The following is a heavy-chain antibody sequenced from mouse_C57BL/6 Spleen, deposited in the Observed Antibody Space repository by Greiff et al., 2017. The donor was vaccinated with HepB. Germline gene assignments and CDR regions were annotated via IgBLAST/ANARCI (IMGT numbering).Heavy chain of an antibody. Sequence: QVQLQQSGAELARPGASVKMSCKASGYTFTSYTMHWVKQRPGQGLEWIGYINPSSGYTKYNQKFKDKATLTADKSSSTAYMQLSSLTSEDSAVYYCARPGDYDRGFAYWGQGTLVTVSA. D-gene: IGHD2-4*01. CDR3: ARPGDYDRGFAY. CDR2: INPSSGYT. V-gene: IGHV1-4*01. J-gene: IGHJ3*01. CDR1: GYTFTSYT.